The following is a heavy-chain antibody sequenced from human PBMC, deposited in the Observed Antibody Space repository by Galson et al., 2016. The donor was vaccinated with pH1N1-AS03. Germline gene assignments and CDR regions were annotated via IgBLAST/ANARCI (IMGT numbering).Heavy chain of an antibody. CDR2: ISPIFGSA. CDR3: ARGLTYHFGSGSVF. D-gene: IGHD3-10*01. V-gene: IGHV1-69*06. CDR1: GGTLNNYA. J-gene: IGHJ4*02. Sequence: SCKASGGTLNNYAVNWVRQAPGQGLEWMGGISPIFGSANHAQKFQGRVTITAEIFTNTAYMGLSGLSSEDTAVYYCARGLTYHFGSGSVFWGQGTLVTVSS.